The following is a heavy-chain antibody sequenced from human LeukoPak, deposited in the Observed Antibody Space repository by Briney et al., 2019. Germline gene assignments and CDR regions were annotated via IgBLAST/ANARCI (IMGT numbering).Heavy chain of an antibody. J-gene: IGHJ5*02. CDR2: NPNSGGT. CDR3: ARGCSGGSCQGRFDP. V-gene: IGHV1-2*02. D-gene: IGHD2-15*01. Sequence: NPNSGGTNYAQKFQGRVTMTRDTSISTAYMELSRLRSDDTAVYYCARGCSGGSCQGRFDPWGQGTLVTVSS.